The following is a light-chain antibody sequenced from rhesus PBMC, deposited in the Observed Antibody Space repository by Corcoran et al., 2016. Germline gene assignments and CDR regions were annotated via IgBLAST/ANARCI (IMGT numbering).Light chain of an antibody. CDR1: QGITTY. V-gene: IGKV1-43*02. CDR3: LQYDSDPLT. Sequence: DIQMTQSPSSLSASVGDRDTITCRASQGITTYLNWYQQKPGKVSKRLIYKVSNLDNGVPSRFSGSGSGTDFTLTITSLQPDDFAAYYCLQYDSDPLTFDVGTKVELK. J-gene: IGKJ4*01. CDR2: KVS.